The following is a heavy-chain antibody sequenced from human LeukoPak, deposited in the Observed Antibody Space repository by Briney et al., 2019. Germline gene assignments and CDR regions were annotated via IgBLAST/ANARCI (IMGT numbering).Heavy chain of an antibody. V-gene: IGHV3-53*01. J-gene: IGHJ6*03. CDR1: GFTVNSNH. Sequence: PGGSLRLSCAASGFTVNSNHMTWVRQPPGKGLEGLSVIYSGGFTYHADPVKGRFTIPRDNSKNTVYLQMNSLRAEDTAVNYLXXXVLTPSXNYYYMDVWGKGTMVTVSS. D-gene: IGHD3-16*01. CDR2: IYSGGFT. CDR3: XXXVLTPSXNYYYMDV.